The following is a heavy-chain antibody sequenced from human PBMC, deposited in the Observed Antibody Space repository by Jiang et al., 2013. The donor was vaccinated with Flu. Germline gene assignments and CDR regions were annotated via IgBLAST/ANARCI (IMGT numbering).Heavy chain of an antibody. CDR1: GYTLTEAS. V-gene: IGHV1-24*01. Sequence: QSGAEVKKPGASVKVSCKVSGYTLTEASIHWVRQAPGKGLEWMGGFDPENGETIYAQKVQGRVTMTEDTSSDTAYMELSSLRSEDTAIYYCAILWVGESSSGWFDPVGPGTPWSPSPQ. J-gene: IGHJ5*02. D-gene: IGHD3-10*01. CDR3: AILWVGESSSGWFDP. CDR2: FDPENGET.